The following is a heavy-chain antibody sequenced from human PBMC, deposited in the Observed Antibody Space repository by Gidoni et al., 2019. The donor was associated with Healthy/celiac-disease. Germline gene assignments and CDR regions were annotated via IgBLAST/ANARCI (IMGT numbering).Heavy chain of an antibody. CDR3: ARSVWDYYGSGSYYNFDY. V-gene: IGHV2-26*01. Sequence: QVTLKESGPVLVKPTATLTLTCTVSGFSLSNARMGVSWIRQPPGKALEWLAHIFSNDEKSYSTSLKSRLTISKDTSKSQVVLTMTNMDPVDTATYYCARSVWDYYGSGSYYNFDYWGQGTLVTVSS. J-gene: IGHJ4*02. CDR1: GFSLSNARMG. D-gene: IGHD3-10*01. CDR2: IFSNDEK.